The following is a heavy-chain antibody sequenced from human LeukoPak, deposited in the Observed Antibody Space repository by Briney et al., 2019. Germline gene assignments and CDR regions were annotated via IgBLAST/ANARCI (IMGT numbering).Heavy chain of an antibody. Sequence: SETLSLTCTVSGGSISSSSYYWGWIRQPPGKGLEWIGSIYYSGSTYYNPSLKSRVTISVDTSKNQFSLKLSSVTAADTAVYYCARDLGQQLVVVYYYYYMDVWGKGTTVTVSS. J-gene: IGHJ6*03. CDR2: IYYSGST. V-gene: IGHV4-39*07. CDR3: ARDLGQQLVVVYYYYYMDV. D-gene: IGHD6-13*01. CDR1: GGSISSSSYY.